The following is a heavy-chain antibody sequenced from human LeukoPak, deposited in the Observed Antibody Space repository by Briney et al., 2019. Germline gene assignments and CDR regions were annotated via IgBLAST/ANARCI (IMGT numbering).Heavy chain of an antibody. CDR2: IYYSGST. CDR1: GGSLSSSSYY. J-gene: IGHJ4*02. V-gene: IGHV4-39*07. D-gene: IGHD7-27*01. CDR3: ARGAGDAFGYYFDY. Sequence: SETLSLTCTVSGGSLSSSSYYWGWIRQPPGKGLEWIGSIYYSGSTYYNPSLKSRVTISVDTSKNQFSLKLSSVTAADTAVYYCARGAGDAFGYYFDYWGQGTLVTVSS.